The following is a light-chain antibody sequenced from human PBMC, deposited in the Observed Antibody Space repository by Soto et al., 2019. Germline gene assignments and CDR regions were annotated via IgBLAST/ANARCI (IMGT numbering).Light chain of an antibody. V-gene: IGLV2-14*01. CDR1: SSDVGGYNY. Sequence: QSVLTQPASVSGSPGQSITISCTGTSSDVGGYNYVSWYQQHPGKAPKLMIYDVSNRPSGVSNRFSGSKSGNTAPLTISGLQAEDEADYYCSSYTSSSTSVVFGGGTQLTVL. J-gene: IGLJ2*01. CDR2: DVS. CDR3: SSYTSSSTSVV.